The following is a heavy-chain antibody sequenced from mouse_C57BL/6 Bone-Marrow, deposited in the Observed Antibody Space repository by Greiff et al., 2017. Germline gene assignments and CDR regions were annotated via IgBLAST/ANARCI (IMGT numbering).Heavy chain of an antibody. J-gene: IGHJ3*01. CDR2: INPNNGGT. CDR1: GYTFTDYN. CDR3: ARGDYYDYEEFAY. D-gene: IGHD2-4*01. Sequence: EVQLQQSGPELVKPGASVKIPCKASGYTFTDYNMDWVKQSHGKSLEWIGDINPNNGGTIYNQKFKGKATLTVDKSSSTAYMELRSLTSEDTAVYYCARGDYYDYEEFAYWGQGTLVTVSA. V-gene: IGHV1-18*01.